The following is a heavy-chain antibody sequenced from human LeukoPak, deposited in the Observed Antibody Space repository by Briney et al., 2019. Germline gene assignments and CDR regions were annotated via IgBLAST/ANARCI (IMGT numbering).Heavy chain of an antibody. CDR3: AGGRYLRYYDFWSGSDKDYYFDY. Sequence: SETLSLTCAVYGGPFSGYYWSWIRQPPGKGLEWIGEINHSGSTNYNPSLKSPVTISVDTSKNQFSLKLSSVTAADTAVYYCAGGRYLRYYDFWSGSDKDYYFDYWGQGTLVTVSS. D-gene: IGHD3-3*01. CDR2: INHSGST. V-gene: IGHV4-34*01. J-gene: IGHJ4*02. CDR1: GGPFSGYY.